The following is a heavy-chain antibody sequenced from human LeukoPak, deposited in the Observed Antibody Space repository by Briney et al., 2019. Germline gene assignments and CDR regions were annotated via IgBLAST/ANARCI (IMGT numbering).Heavy chain of an antibody. CDR3: ARDGATGTTLIWFDP. J-gene: IGHJ5*02. CDR1: GGSISSYY. D-gene: IGHD1-1*01. Sequence: SETLSLTCTVSGGSISSYYWSWIRQPAGKGLEWIGRIYTSGSTNYNPSLKSRVTMSVDTSKNQFSLKLSSVTAADTAVYYCARDGATGTTLIWFDPWGQGTLVTVS. V-gene: IGHV4-4*07. CDR2: IYTSGST.